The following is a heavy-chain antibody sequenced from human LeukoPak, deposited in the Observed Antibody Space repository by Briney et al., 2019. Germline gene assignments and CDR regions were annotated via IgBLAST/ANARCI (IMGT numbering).Heavy chain of an antibody. Sequence: GGSLRLSCAASGFTFRSYDMSWVRQAPGKGLEWVSGITGTGGNTYYADSVKGRFTISRDNSKNTLYLQMNSLRDEDTAVYYCAKVKDTSGSRFDYWGQGTLVTVPS. CDR3: AKVKDTSGSRFDY. J-gene: IGHJ4*02. V-gene: IGHV3-23*01. D-gene: IGHD3-22*01. CDR1: GFTFRSYD. CDR2: ITGTGGNT.